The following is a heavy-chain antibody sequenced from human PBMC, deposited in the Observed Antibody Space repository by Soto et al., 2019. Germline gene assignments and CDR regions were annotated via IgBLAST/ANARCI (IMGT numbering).Heavy chain of an antibody. CDR3: TRMGNAFDI. CDR1: GFSLSTSGMR. Sequence: DSSPTQVNPTHTITLTCTFSGFSLSTSGMRVSWIRQSPGKALEWLARIDWDDDKFYSTSLKTRLTISKDNSKNQVVLTMTNMDPVDTATYYCTRMGNAFDIWGQGTRVTV. J-gene: IGHJ3*02. CDR2: IDWDDDK. D-gene: IGHD3-10*01. V-gene: IGHV2-70*04.